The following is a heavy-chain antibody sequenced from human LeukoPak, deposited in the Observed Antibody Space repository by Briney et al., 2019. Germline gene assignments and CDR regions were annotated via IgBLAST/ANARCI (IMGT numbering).Heavy chain of an antibody. CDR3: ARDRLGYCGYGSCLLFDN. CDR1: GYTFPDYG. V-gene: IGHV1-18*01. J-gene: IGHJ4*02. Sequence: ASVRVSCKASGYTFPDYGISWVRQAPGQGLEWMGWISADIGNTNYAQNFQGRVTMTRDRSTSTGYMELTSLTSDDTAVYYCARDRLGYCGYGSCLLFDNWGQGTLVTVSS. CDR2: ISADIGNT. D-gene: IGHD2-15*01.